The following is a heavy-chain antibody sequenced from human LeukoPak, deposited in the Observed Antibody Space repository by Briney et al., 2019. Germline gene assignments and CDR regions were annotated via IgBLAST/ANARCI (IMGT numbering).Heavy chain of an antibody. J-gene: IGHJ4*02. Sequence: GASVKVSCKASGYTFTSHDINWVRQATGQGLEWMGWMNPNSGDTGYAQKFQGRVTITRNTSISTAYMELSSLRSEDTAVYYCARAHRQLERLGRYYFDYWGQGTLVTVSS. CDR3: ARAHRQLERLGRYYFDY. CDR1: GYTFTSHD. D-gene: IGHD1-1*01. CDR2: MNPNSGDT. V-gene: IGHV1-8*03.